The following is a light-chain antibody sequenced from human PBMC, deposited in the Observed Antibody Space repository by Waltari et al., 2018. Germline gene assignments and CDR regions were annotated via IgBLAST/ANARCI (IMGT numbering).Light chain of an antibody. CDR2: DVT. Sequence: QSALTQPRSVSGSLGQSVTISCTGTSTDVGGYNYVSWYQQRPGEAPQLIIYDVTQRPSVVPDRFSGSQSGNAASLTISGLQGEDEADYYCCSYADRFTVILFGAGTKLTVL. V-gene: IGLV2-11*01. CDR1: STDVGGYNY. J-gene: IGLJ3*02. CDR3: CSYADRFTVIL.